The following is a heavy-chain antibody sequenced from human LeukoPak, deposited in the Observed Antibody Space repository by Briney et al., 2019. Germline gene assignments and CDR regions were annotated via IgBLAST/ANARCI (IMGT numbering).Heavy chain of an antibody. J-gene: IGHJ4*02. CDR1: GGSISSSSYS. D-gene: IGHD4-17*01. CDR3: ARHPYGDFDY. Sequence: PSETLSLTCTVSGGSISSSSYSWGWIRQPPGKGLEWIGSIYYSGSTYYNPSLKSRVTISVDTSKNQFSLKLSSVTAADTAVYYCARHPYGDFDYWGQGTLVTVSS. CDR2: IYYSGST. V-gene: IGHV4-39*01.